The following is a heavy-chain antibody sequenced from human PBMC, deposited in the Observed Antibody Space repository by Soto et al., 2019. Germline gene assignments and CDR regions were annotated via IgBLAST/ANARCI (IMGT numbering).Heavy chain of an antibody. CDR1: GYTFTSYA. CDR3: ARAGDEYASGTYFDY. Sequence: ASVKVSCKASGYTFTSYAMQLVRQAPGQRLEWMGWINAGNGNTKYSQKFQVRVTITRDTSGSTAYMELSSLRSEDTVVYYCARAGDEYASGTYFDYWGKRPLVTVSS. CDR2: INAGNGNT. D-gene: IGHD3-10*01. V-gene: IGHV1-3*01. J-gene: IGHJ4*02.